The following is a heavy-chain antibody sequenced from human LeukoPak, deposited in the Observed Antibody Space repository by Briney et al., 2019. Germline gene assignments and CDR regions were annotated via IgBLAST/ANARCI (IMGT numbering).Heavy chain of an antibody. V-gene: IGHV3-48*04. CDR3: ARKAQTGSHSGPFDI. CDR2: ISTDSLTI. Sequence: GGSLRLSCAASGFTFSSHAMNWVRQAPGKGLEWISSISTDSLTIKYADFVSGQFTISRDNAEHLLFLQMNSLRAEDTAVFYCARKAQTGSHSGPFDIWGQGTLVTVSS. J-gene: IGHJ3*02. D-gene: IGHD1-26*01. CDR1: GFTFSSHA.